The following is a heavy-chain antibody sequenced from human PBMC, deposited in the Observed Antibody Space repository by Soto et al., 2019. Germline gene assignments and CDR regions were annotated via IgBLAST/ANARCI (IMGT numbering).Heavy chain of an antibody. Sequence: PGVSLNISCKGSGYSFTNYWSGWMRHMPGKGLEWMGISYPGDSDTRYSPCFQGQVTISADKSISTAYLQWSSLKASDTAMYYCASPTSYYDILTGTWYYGMDVWGQGTTVTVSS. CDR2: SYPGDSDT. CDR3: ASPTSYYDILTGTWYYGMDV. CDR1: GYSFTNYW. D-gene: IGHD3-9*01. V-gene: IGHV5-51*01. J-gene: IGHJ6*02.